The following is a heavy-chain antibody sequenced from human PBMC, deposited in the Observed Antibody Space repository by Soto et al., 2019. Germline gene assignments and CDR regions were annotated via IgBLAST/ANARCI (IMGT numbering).Heavy chain of an antibody. D-gene: IGHD3-22*01. Sequence: QVQLVQSGAEVKKPGSSEKVSCKASGGTFSSYAISWVRQAPGQGLEWMGGIIPIFGTANYAQKFQGRVTITADESTSTAYMEMSSLRSEDTAVYYCARGESPYYYYSSGYYNSFDYWGQGTLVTVSS. V-gene: IGHV1-69*01. CDR1: GGTFSSYA. CDR3: ARGESPYYYYSSGYYNSFDY. J-gene: IGHJ4*02. CDR2: IIPIFGTA.